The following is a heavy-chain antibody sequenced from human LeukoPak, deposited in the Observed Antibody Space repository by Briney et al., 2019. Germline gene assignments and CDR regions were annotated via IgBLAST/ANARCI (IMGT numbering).Heavy chain of an antibody. CDR2: ISGSGGST. J-gene: IGHJ4*02. Sequence: QPGGSLRLSCAASGFTFSSYAMSWVRQAPGKGLEWVSAISGSGGSTYYADSVKGRFTISRDNSKNTLYLQMNSLRAEDTAIYYCAKLRDFFDSSGQFDYWGQGTLVTVSS. CDR3: AKLRDFFDSSGQFDY. D-gene: IGHD3-22*01. CDR1: GFTFSSYA. V-gene: IGHV3-23*01.